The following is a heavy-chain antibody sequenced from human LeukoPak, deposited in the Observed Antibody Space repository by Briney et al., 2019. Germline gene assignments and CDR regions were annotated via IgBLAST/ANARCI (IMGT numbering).Heavy chain of an antibody. J-gene: IGHJ4*02. Sequence: ASVKVSCKLSGYTLTEAFLHWVRQTPGKGVECMGGYDREDGETMYAQKVQGRVTMTEDTSTDTAFMKLSSLRSEDTDVYYCATVGYSYGAFDYWGQGTLVIVSS. CDR2: YDREDGET. V-gene: IGHV1-24*01. CDR3: ATVGYSYGAFDY. D-gene: IGHD5-18*01. CDR1: GYTLTEAF.